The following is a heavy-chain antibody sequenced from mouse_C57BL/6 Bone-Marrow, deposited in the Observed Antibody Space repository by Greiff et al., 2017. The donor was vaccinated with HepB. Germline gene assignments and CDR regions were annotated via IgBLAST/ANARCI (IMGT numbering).Heavy chain of an antibody. V-gene: IGHV1-15*01. D-gene: IGHD1-1*01. CDR2: IDPETGGT. J-gene: IGHJ2*01. Sequence: QVQLQQSGAELVRPGASVTLSCKASGYTFTDYEMHWVKQTPVHGLEWIGAIDPETGGTAYNQKFKGKAILTADKSSSTAYMELRSLTSEDSAVYYCTRRGYYDSSFYFDYWGQGTTLTVSS. CDR1: GYTFTDYE. CDR3: TRRGYYDSSFYFDY.